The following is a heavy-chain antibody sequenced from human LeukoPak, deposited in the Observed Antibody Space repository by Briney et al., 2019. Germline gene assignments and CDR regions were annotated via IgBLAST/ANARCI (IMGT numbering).Heavy chain of an antibody. J-gene: IGHJ3*02. D-gene: IGHD3-3*01. CDR2: IYGSGNT. V-gene: IGHV4-59*01. CDR1: GASISSWY. Sequence: PSETLSLTCTVSGASISSWYWSWIRQPPGKGLEWIGYIYGSGNTNYNPSLKSRVTISVDTSKNQFSLKLSSVTAADTAVYYCAREASDFWSGYYAFDIWGQGTMVTVSS. CDR3: AREASDFWSGYYAFDI.